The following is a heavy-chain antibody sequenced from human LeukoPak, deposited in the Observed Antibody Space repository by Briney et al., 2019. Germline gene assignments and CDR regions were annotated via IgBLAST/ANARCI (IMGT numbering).Heavy chain of an antibody. Sequence: GGSLRLSCAASGFTFSSYARSWVRQAPGKGLEWVSAISGSGGSTYYADSVKGRFTISRDNSKNTLYLQMNSLRAEDTAVYYCAKSALGGYYDSSGYFDYWGQGTLVTVSS. D-gene: IGHD3-22*01. CDR2: ISGSGGST. J-gene: IGHJ4*02. CDR1: GFTFSSYA. CDR3: AKSALGGYYDSSGYFDY. V-gene: IGHV3-23*01.